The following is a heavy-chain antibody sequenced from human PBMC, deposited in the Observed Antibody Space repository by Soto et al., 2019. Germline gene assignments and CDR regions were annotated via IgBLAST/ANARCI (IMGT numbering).Heavy chain of an antibody. D-gene: IGHD1-1*01. CDR2: ISGSGGSI. CDR3: VKGYWKGDV. V-gene: IGHV3-23*01. J-gene: IGHJ6*02. Sequence: EVQLLESGGGLVQPGGSLRLSCAASGFTFRTYAMNWVRQAPGNGLEWVSAISGSGGSIHYADSVKGRFTIYRDNSKNTLYLQMNSLRDEDTAVYHCVKGYWKGDVWGQGTTVTVSS. CDR1: GFTFRTYA.